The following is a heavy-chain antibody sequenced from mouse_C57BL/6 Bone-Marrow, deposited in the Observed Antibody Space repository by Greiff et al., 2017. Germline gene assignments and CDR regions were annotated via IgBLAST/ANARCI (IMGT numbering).Heavy chain of an antibody. Sequence: VQLQQPGAELVKPGASVKLSCKASGYTFTSYWMQWVKQRPGQGLEWIGEIDPSDSYTNYNQKFKGKATLTVDTSSSTAYMQLSSLTSEDSAVYYCAGYGFAYWGQETLVTVSA. D-gene: IGHD2-2*01. CDR3: AGYGFAY. CDR2: IDPSDSYT. J-gene: IGHJ3*01. CDR1: GYTFTSYW. V-gene: IGHV1-50*01.